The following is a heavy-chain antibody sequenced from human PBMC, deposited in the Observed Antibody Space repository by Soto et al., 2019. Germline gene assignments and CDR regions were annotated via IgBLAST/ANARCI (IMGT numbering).Heavy chain of an antibody. V-gene: IGHV3-33*01. D-gene: IGHD3-3*01. CDR2: IWYDGSNK. CDR3: ARDNGEWDAFDI. CDR1: GFTFSSYG. Sequence: GGSLRLSCAASGFTFSSYGMHWVRQAPGKGLEWVAVIWYDGSNKYYADSVKGRFTISRDNSKNTLYLQMNSLRAEDTAVYYCARDNGEWDAFDIWGQGTMVTVSS. J-gene: IGHJ3*02.